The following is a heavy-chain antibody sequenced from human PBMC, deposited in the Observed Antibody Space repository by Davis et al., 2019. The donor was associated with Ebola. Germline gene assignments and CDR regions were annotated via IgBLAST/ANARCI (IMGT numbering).Heavy chain of an antibody. J-gene: IGHJ5*02. Sequence: ASVKVSCKASGYTFTGYYMHWVRQAPGQGLEWMGWINPNSGGTNYAQKFQGRVTMTRDTSISTAYMELSRLRSDDTAVYYCARGRGTRSGWFDPWGQGILVTVSS. V-gene: IGHV1-2*02. CDR2: INPNSGGT. CDR3: ARGRGTRSGWFDP. D-gene: IGHD1-7*01. CDR1: GYTFTGYY.